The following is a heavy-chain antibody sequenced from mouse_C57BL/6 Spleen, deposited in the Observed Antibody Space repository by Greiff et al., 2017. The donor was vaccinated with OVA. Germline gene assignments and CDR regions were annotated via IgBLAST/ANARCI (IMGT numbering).Heavy chain of an antibody. Sequence: QVQLKQPGAELVKPGASVKMSCKASGYTFTSYWITWVKQRPGQGLEWIGDIYPGSGSTNYNEKFKSKATLTVDTSSSTAYMQLSSLTSEDSAVYYCARDYGSSSDWYFDVWGTGTTVTVSS. CDR1: GYTFTSYW. D-gene: IGHD1-1*01. V-gene: IGHV1-55*01. CDR3: ARDYGSSSDWYFDV. J-gene: IGHJ1*03. CDR2: IYPGSGST.